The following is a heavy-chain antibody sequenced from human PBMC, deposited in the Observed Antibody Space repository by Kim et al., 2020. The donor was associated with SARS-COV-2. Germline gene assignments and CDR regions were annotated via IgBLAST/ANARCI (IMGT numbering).Heavy chain of an antibody. CDR2: IIPVFGTT. D-gene: IGHD4-4*01. V-gene: IGHV1-69*13. J-gene: IGHJ5*01. CDR3: ARAFDIRTTVGGDNWFDS. CDR1: GGSVSNYA. Sequence: SVKVSCKASGGSVSNYAVSWVRQAPGQGLEWMGGIIPVFGTTNYAQKFQGRVTITADDSTSTGYMELTSLTSEDTAMYYCARAFDIRTTVGGDNWFDSWGHGTLVTVSS.